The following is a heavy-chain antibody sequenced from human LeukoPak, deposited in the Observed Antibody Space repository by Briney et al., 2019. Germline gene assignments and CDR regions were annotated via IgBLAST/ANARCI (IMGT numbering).Heavy chain of an antibody. J-gene: IGHJ4*02. CDR3: ARGTPRLYYYDSSGYRLDY. D-gene: IGHD3-22*01. CDR1: GGSFSGYY. Sequence: SETLSLTCAVYGGSFSGYYWSWIRQPPGKGLEWIGEINHSGSTNYNPSLKSRVTISVDTSKSQFSLKLSSVTAADTAVYYCARGTPRLYYYDSSGYRLDYWGQGTLVTVSS. CDR2: INHSGST. V-gene: IGHV4-34*01.